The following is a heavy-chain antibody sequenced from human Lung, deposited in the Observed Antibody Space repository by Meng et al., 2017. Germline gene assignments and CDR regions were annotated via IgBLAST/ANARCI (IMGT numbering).Heavy chain of an antibody. Sequence: EVQLVESGGGLVKPGGSLRLSCAASGFTFSSYNMNWVRQAPGKGLEWVSSISSNSTYADSVKGRFTISRDNAKNSLYLQMNSLRAEDTAVYYCARGRVVVAATPSDYWGQGTLVTVSS. CDR2: ISSNST. CDR1: GFTFSSYN. D-gene: IGHD2-15*01. V-gene: IGHV3-21*01. J-gene: IGHJ4*02. CDR3: ARGRVVVAATPSDY.